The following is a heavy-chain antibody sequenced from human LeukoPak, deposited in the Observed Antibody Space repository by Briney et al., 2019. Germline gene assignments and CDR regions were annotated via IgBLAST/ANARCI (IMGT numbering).Heavy chain of an antibody. CDR1: GYTFTGYY. Sequence: ASVKVSCKASGYTFTGYYMHWVRQAPGQGLEWMGGINPNSGGTNYAQKFQGWVTMTRDTSISTAYMELSRLRSDDTAVYYCAREGLPAAASKRTYFDYWGQGTLVTVSS. D-gene: IGHD2-2*01. CDR2: INPNSGGT. CDR3: AREGLPAAASKRTYFDY. V-gene: IGHV1-2*04. J-gene: IGHJ4*02.